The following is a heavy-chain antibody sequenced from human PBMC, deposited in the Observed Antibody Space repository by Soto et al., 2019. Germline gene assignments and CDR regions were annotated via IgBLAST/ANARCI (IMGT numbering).Heavy chain of an antibody. CDR1: GFTFSSYW. V-gene: IGHV3-74*01. CDR2: IRGDGGYT. J-gene: IGHJ4*02. D-gene: IGHD4-17*01. CDR3: GRDHYGFNSIDY. Sequence: HLGGSLRLSCAASGFTFSSYWMHWVRQAPGKGLVHVSRIRGDGGYTDHAESVKGRFTISRDNAKNTLYLQMNSLRVEDTAVYYCGRDHYGFNSIDYWGQGTLVTVSS.